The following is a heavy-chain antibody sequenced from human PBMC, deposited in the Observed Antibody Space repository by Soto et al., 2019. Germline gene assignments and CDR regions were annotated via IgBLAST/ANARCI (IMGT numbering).Heavy chain of an antibody. V-gene: IGHV1-46*01. CDR1: GYTFTSYY. D-gene: IGHD3-3*01. CDR2: INPSGGST. J-gene: IGHJ4*02. Sequence: QVQLVQSGAEVKKPGASVKVSCKASGYTFTSYYMHWVRQAPGQGLEWMGIINPSGGSTSYAQKFQGRVTMTRDTSTSTVYMELSSLRSEDTAVYYCARSNMDDFWSEIPWDCGYWGQGTLVTVSS. CDR3: ARSNMDDFWSEIPWDCGY.